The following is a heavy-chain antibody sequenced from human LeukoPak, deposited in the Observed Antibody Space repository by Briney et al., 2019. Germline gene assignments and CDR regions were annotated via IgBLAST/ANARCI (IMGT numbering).Heavy chain of an antibody. CDR1: GFTFSSYA. J-gene: IGHJ6*02. V-gene: IGHV3-23*01. D-gene: IGHD3-3*01. Sequence: GGSLRLSCAASGFTFSSYAMTWVRQAPGKGLEWVSGISGSGGSTYYADSVKGRFTISRDISKNTLSLQMNSLRAEDTAVYYCAKHLRGTIFGVVIYAMDVWGQGTTVTVSS. CDR2: ISGSGGST. CDR3: AKHLRGTIFGVVIYAMDV.